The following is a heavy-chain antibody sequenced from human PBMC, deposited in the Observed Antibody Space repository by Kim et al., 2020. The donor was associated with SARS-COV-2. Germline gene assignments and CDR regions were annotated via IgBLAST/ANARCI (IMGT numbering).Heavy chain of an antibody. V-gene: IGHV4-39*01. CDR1: GGSISSSSYY. Sequence: SETLSLTCTVSGGSISSSSYYWGWIRQPPGKGLEWIGSIYYSGSTYYNPSLKSRVTISVDTSENQFSLKLSSVTAADTAVYYCARARRYYDSSRARNWF. J-gene: IGHJ5*01. D-gene: IGHD3-22*01. CDR2: IYYSGST. CDR3: ARARRYYDSSRARNWF.